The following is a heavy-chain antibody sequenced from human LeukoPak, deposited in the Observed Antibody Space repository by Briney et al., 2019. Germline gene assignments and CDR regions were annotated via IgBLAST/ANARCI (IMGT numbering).Heavy chain of an antibody. CDR3: ARDFTGASDC. CDR1: GFSVSGYG. V-gene: IGHV3-7*01. CDR2: IQRDGSEK. Sequence: SGGSLRLSCAVSGFSVSGYGMSWVRQAPGKGLEWVANIQRDGSEKYYMDSVMGRFTISRDNAKNSLYLQMNSLRAEDTAIYYCARDFTGASDCWGQGTLVTVSS. J-gene: IGHJ4*02. D-gene: IGHD3-16*01.